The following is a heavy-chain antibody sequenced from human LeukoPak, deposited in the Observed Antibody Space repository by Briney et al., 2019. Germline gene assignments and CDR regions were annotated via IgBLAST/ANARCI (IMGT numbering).Heavy chain of an antibody. D-gene: IGHD1-1*01. J-gene: IGHJ4*02. V-gene: IGHV3-7*01. CDR2: IKQDGSEK. CDR3: ARDGGTFDY. Sequence: GGSLRLSCAVSGFTFSSYWMSWVRQAPGKGLEWVANIKQDGSEKYYVDSVKGRFTISRDNAKNSLYLQMNSLRAEDTAVYYCARDGGTFDYWGQGTLVTVSS. CDR1: GFTFSSYW.